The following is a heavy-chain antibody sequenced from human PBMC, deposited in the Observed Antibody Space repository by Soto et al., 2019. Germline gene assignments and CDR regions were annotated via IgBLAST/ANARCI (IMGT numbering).Heavy chain of an antibody. CDR2: ITPMFGTP. CDR3: ARDGILYDSRAYYYLY. J-gene: IGHJ4*02. CDR1: GGTFSSYT. V-gene: IGHV1-69*01. Sequence: QVQLVQSGAEVKKPGSSVKVSCKASGGTFSSYTITWVRQAPGQGLEWMGGITPMFGTPNYAQKFRGRVTITADESTSTAYMELSSLRSEDTAMYFCARDGILYDSRAYYYLYWGQGTLVTVSS. D-gene: IGHD3-22*01.